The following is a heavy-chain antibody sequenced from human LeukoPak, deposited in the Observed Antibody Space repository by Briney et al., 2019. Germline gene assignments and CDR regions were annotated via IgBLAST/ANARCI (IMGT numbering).Heavy chain of an antibody. Sequence: GESLQISCKGSGYSFSNYWISWVRQMPGKGLEWMGRIDPSDSYTNYSPSFQGHVTISADKSISTAYLQWSSLKASDSAIYYCARRPRLDDRGGFFDSWGQGTLVTVSS. CDR3: ARRPRLDDRGGFFDS. CDR1: GYSFSNYW. V-gene: IGHV5-10-1*01. J-gene: IGHJ4*02. D-gene: IGHD1-1*01. CDR2: IDPSDSYT.